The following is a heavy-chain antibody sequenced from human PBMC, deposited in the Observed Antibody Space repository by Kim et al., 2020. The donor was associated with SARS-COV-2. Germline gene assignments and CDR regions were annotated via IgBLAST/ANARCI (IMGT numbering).Heavy chain of an antibody. D-gene: IGHD4-4*01. CDR3: ARARTTVTSQRQGLMGV. CDR2: INPNSGGT. CDR1: GYTFTGYY. Sequence: ASVKVSCKASGYTFTGYYMHWVRQAPGQGLEWMGWINPNSGGTNYAQKFQGRVTMTRDTSISTAYMELSRLRSDDTAVYYCARARTTVTSQRQGLMGVWGQGTTVTVSS. J-gene: IGHJ6*02. V-gene: IGHV1-2*02.